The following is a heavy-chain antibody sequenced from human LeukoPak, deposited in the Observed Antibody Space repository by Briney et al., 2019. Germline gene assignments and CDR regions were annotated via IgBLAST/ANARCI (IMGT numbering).Heavy chain of an antibody. J-gene: IGHJ4*02. CDR1: GGTFSSYA. V-gene: IGHV1-69*13. CDR3: ARGPPDILTGYSSFDY. Sequence: ASVKVSCKASGGTFSSYAISWVRQAPGQGLEWMGGIIPIFGTANYAQKFQGRVTITADESTSTAYMELSSLRSEDTAVYYCARGPPDILTGYSSFDYWGQGTLVTVSS. D-gene: IGHD3-9*01. CDR2: IIPIFGTA.